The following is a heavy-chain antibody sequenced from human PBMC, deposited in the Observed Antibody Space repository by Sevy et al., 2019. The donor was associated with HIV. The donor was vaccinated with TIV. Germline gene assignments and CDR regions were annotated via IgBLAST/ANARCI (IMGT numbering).Heavy chain of an antibody. Sequence: GGSLRLSCAASGFSFSTYTMNWVRQAPGKGLEWVSSISSSSSYIHYTDSVKGRFTISRDNAKNSLYLQMNSLRAEVMAVYYCARDQDYKYFDYWGQGTLVTVSS. CDR2: ISSSSSYI. J-gene: IGHJ4*02. D-gene: IGHD4-4*01. CDR1: GFSFSTYT. V-gene: IGHV3-21*01. CDR3: ARDQDYKYFDY.